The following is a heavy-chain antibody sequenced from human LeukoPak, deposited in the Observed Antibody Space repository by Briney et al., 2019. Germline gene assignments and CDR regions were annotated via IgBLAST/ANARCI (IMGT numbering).Heavy chain of an antibody. J-gene: IGHJ4*02. Sequence: PGGSLRLSCAASGFTFSTYWMSWVRQAPGKGLEWVANIKEDGSDKYYVDSVKGRFTISRDNAKNSLYLQMNSLRAEDTAVYYCAKDAVKWANWGQGTLVTVSS. CDR2: IKEDGSDK. CDR3: AKDAVKWAN. D-gene: IGHD1-26*01. V-gene: IGHV3-7*03. CDR1: GFTFSTYW.